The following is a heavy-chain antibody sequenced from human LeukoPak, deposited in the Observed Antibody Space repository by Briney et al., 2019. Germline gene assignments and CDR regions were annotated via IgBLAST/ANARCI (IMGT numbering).Heavy chain of an antibody. Sequence: GGSLRLSCAVSGYPFSSFALSWVRQAPGKGLEWVSSISRSTETTLYADSVKGRFTISRDNSKNTGFLQMNNLRAEDTAIYYCAKRAAVSGVVGPFGYWGQGTLVTVSS. CDR2: ISRSTETT. CDR1: GYPFSSFA. D-gene: IGHD6-19*01. J-gene: IGHJ4*02. V-gene: IGHV3-23*01. CDR3: AKRAAVSGVVGPFGY.